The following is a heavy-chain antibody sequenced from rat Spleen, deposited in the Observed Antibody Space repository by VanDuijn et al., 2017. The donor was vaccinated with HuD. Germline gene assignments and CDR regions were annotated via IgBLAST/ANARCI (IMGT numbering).Heavy chain of an antibody. D-gene: IGHD1-9*01. CDR3: TATYGYN. CDR1: GFTFSNAA. Sequence: VQLVESGGGLVQPKESLKISCAASGFTFSNAAMYWVRQAPGKGLEWVARIRTKPNNYATYYADSVKGRFTISRDDSKSMVYLQMDNLKTEDTAMYYCTATYGYNWGQGVMVTVSS. V-gene: IGHV10-5*01. J-gene: IGHJ2*01. CDR2: IRTKPNNYAT.